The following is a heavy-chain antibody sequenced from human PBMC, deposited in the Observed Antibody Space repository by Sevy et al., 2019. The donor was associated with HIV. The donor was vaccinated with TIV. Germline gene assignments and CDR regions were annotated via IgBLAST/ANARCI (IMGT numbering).Heavy chain of an antibody. D-gene: IGHD4-17*01. J-gene: IGHJ3*02. CDR2: IYHSGNT. V-gene: IGHV4-30-2*01. CDR3: SRDGGTMTTPGAFDI. CDR1: GGSIRSGVYS. Sequence: TLSLTCAVSGGSIRSGVYSWNWIRQPPGKGLEWIGYIYHSGNTYYNPSLKGRVTISIDTSKNQFSLKMSSVTAADTAIYYCSRDGGTMTTPGAFDIWGQGAMVTVSS.